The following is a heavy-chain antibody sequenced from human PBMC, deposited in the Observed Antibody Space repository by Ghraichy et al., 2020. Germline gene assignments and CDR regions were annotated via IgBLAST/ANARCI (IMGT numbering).Heavy chain of an antibody. CDR1: GFAVSRNY. CDR3: ARIPAAILGHPHYYMDV. J-gene: IGHJ6*03. Sequence: GQSLNISCAASGFAVSRNYMSWVRQAPGKGLEWVSVIYSGGSTYYADSVKGRFTISRDNSKNTLYLQMNSLRAEDTAVYNCARIPAAILGHPHYYMDVWGKGTTVTVSS. CDR2: IYSGGST. V-gene: IGHV3-53*01. D-gene: IGHD2-2*01.